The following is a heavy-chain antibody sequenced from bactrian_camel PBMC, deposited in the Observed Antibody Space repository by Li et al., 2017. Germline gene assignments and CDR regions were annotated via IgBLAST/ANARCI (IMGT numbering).Heavy chain of an antibody. Sequence: VQLVESGGGSVQAGGSLRLSCVVTGYSGRREFVGWFRAAEGKEREPVATIYIGSSTTDYHDSVKGRFTISQDIAKNTVYLQMNNLKPEDTAVYYCAVDRSRYDCAITSWSKSSEYNYWGQGTQVTVS. CDR3: AVDRSRYDCAITSWSKSSEYNY. D-gene: IGHD3*01. V-gene: IGHV3S40*01. J-gene: IGHJ4*01. CDR1: GYSGRREF. CDR2: IYIGSSTT.